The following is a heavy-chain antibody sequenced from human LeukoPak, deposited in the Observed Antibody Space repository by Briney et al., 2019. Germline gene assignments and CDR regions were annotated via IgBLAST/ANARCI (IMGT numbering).Heavy chain of an antibody. Sequence: RGSLRLSCAASGFTFSSYGMSWVRQAPGKGLEWVSTIGGSGASTYYADSVKGRFTISRDNSKNTLYLQMNSLRVEDTAVYYCAKEAGYCSGGTCGSEDYWGQGTLVTVSS. CDR3: AKEAGYCSGGTCGSEDY. D-gene: IGHD2-15*01. CDR2: IGGSGAST. CDR1: GFTFSSYG. J-gene: IGHJ4*02. V-gene: IGHV3-23*01.